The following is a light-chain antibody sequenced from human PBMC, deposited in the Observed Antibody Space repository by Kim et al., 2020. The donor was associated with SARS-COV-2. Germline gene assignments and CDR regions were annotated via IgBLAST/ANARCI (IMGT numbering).Light chain of an antibody. CDR2: GAT. V-gene: IGKV3-20*01. Sequence: EIVLTQSPGTLSLSPGERVTLSCRASQRVSSSYLAWYQQKAGQAPRLLVYGATSRATGIPDRFTGSGSGTDFTLTISRLEPEDSAVYYCQQYGSSPYTFGQGTKVDSK. CDR3: QQYGSSPYT. J-gene: IGKJ2*01. CDR1: QRVSSSY.